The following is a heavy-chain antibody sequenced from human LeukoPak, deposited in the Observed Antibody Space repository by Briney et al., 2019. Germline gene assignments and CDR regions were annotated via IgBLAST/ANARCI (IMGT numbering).Heavy chain of an antibody. D-gene: IGHD4-11*01. CDR1: GYSISSGYY. CDR2: IYHSGST. CDR3: ARGPVTTYNWFDP. V-gene: IGHV4-38-2*02. J-gene: IGHJ5*02. Sequence: SETLSLTCTVSGYSISSGYYWGWIRQPPGKGLEWIGSIYHSGSTYYNPSLKSRVTISVDTSKNQFSLKLSSVTAADTAVYYCARGPVTTYNWFDPWGQGTLVTVSS.